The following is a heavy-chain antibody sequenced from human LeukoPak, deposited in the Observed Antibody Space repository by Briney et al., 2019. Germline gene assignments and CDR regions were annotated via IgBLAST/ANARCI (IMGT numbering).Heavy chain of an antibody. CDR3: ARQWRNYYGYPDY. V-gene: IGHV4-39*01. J-gene: IGHJ4*02. D-gene: IGHD3-10*01. Sequence: PSETLSLTCTVSDGSVSSGSYYWSWIRQPPGKGLEWIGSIYYSGSTYYNPSLKSRVTISVDTSKNQFSLKLSSVTAADTAVYYCARQWRNYYGYPDYWGQGTLVTVSS. CDR1: DGSVSSGSYY. CDR2: IYYSGST.